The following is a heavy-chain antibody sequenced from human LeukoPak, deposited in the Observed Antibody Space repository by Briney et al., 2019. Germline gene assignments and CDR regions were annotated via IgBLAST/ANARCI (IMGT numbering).Heavy chain of an antibody. CDR3: ATGRVATTLVYYGMDV. CDR2: IIPIFGTA. V-gene: IGHV1-69*01. D-gene: IGHD5-12*01. J-gene: IGHJ6*02. Sequence: GASVTVSCKASGGTFSSYAISWVRQAPGQGLEWMGGIIPIFGTANYAQKFQGRVTITADESTSTAYMELSSLRSEDTAVYYCATGRVATTLVYYGMDVWGQGTTVTVSS. CDR1: GGTFSSYA.